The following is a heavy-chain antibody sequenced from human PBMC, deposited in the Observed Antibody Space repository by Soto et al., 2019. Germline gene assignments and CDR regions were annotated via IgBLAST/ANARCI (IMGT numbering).Heavy chain of an antibody. CDR3: ASTVGVTGYYTS. D-gene: IGHD3-9*01. V-gene: IGHV3-21*01. CDR1: GFTFSSYS. CDR2: ISSSSSYI. Sequence: EVQLVESGGGLVKPGGSLRLSCAASGFTFSSYSMNWVRQAPGKGLEWVSSISSSSSYIYYADSVKGRFTISRDNAKNSLYVQMNSLRAEDTAVYYCASTVGVTGYYTSWGQGTLVTVSS. J-gene: IGHJ5*02.